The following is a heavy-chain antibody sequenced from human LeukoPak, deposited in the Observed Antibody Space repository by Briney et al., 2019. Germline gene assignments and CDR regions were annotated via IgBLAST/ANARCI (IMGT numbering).Heavy chain of an antibody. Sequence: SETLSLTCTVSAGSVRAFYWSWIRQPPGEGGEWIGYIHYTGSTTYNPSLNSRATISVDMSKNQFSLKLTSVTAADTAMYYCARERSSSPVLPNTPDHWGQGTLVTVSS. D-gene: IGHD6-13*01. CDR3: ARERSSSPVLPNTPDH. J-gene: IGHJ5*02. CDR1: AGSVRAFY. CDR2: IHYTGST. V-gene: IGHV4-59*02.